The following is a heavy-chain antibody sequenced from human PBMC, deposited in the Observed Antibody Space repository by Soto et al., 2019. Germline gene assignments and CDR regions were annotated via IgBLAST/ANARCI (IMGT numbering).Heavy chain of an antibody. CDR1: GYSFTSYW. CDR3: ATQPNYDSNWFDP. Sequence: PGESLKISCKGSGYSFTSYWIGWVRQMPGKGLEWMGIIYPVDSDTRYSPSFQGQVTISAXXXIXXAXLQXXSLXASXTAMYYCATQPNYDSNWFDPWGQGTLVTVSS. V-gene: IGHV5-51*01. J-gene: IGHJ5*02. CDR2: IYPVDSDT. D-gene: IGHD3-3*01.